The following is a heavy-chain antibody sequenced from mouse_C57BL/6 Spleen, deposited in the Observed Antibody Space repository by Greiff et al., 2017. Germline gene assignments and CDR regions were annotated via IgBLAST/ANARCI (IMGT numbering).Heavy chain of an antibody. CDR2: IRNKANGYTT. D-gene: IGHD2-3*01. J-gene: IGHJ3*01. V-gene: IGHV7-3*01. Sequence: EVKLMESGGGLVQPGGSLSLSCAASGFTFTDYYMSWVRQPPGKALEWLGFIRNKANGYTTEYSASVKGRFTISRDNSQSILYLQMNALRAEDSATYYCARRGDGYPFAYWGQGTLVTVSA. CDR3: ARRGDGYPFAY. CDR1: GFTFTDYY.